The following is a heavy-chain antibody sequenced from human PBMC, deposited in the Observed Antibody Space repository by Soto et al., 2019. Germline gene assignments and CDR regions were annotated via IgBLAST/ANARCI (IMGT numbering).Heavy chain of an antibody. J-gene: IGHJ5*02. CDR3: ARDGRQAGTSFFDP. Sequence: QVQLQESGPGLVKPSETLSLICTVSGGSISSYYWSWIRQPAGKGLEWIGRIYTSGSTNYNPSLKSRVTISVDTSKNQFSLKLSSVTAADTAVYYCARDGRQAGTSFFDPWGQGTLVTVSS. CDR1: GGSISSYY. D-gene: IGHD2-2*01. V-gene: IGHV4-4*07. CDR2: IYTSGST.